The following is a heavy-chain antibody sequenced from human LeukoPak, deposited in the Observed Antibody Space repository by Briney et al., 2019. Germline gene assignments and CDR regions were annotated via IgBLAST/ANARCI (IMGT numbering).Heavy chain of an antibody. CDR3: ARDSGNNSPLFDY. V-gene: IGHV6-1*01. CDR1: GDSVSSNSAA. Sequence: SQTLSLTCAISGDSVSSNSAAWNWIRQSPSRGLEWLGRTYYRSKWYNDYAVSEKSRITINPDTSKNQFSLQMNSVTPEDTAVYFCARDSGNNSPLFDYWGQGTLVTVSS. CDR2: TYYRSKWYN. J-gene: IGHJ4*02. D-gene: IGHD1-26*01.